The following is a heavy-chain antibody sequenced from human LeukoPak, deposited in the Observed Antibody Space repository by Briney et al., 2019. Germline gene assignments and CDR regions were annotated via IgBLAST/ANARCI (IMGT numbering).Heavy chain of an antibody. Sequence: SVKVPCKASGGTFSSHAISWVRQAPGQGLEWMGGINPTFHTPTYAKKFQGRLTITKDESMSTASMDLSSLISDDTAVYYCARGRTTGEFDYWGQGTLVTVSS. CDR2: INPTFHTP. D-gene: IGHD4-11*01. J-gene: IGHJ4*02. CDR3: ARGRTTGEFDY. V-gene: IGHV1-69*05. CDR1: GGTFSSHA.